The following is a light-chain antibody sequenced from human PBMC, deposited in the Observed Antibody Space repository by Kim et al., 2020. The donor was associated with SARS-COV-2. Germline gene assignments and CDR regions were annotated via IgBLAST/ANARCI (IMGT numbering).Light chain of an antibody. V-gene: IGKV3-20*01. CDR3: HQYGSSPRT. CDR2: GAS. Sequence: SPGERATLSCRASQSISSSKLAWYQQNPGQPPRLLISGASNRARVIPDRFSGSGSGTDFTLTISGLEPEDFAVYYCHQYGSSPRTFGQGTKVDIK. J-gene: IGKJ1*01. CDR1: QSISSSK.